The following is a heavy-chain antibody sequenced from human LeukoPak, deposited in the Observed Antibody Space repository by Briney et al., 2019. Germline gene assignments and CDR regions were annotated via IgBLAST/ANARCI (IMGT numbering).Heavy chain of an antibody. CDR1: GFTFSSCS. CDR3: TRAPYRVRGYFDY. CDR2: ISSSSSYI. V-gene: IGHV3-21*01. D-gene: IGHD3-10*01. Sequence: GGSLRLSCAASGFTFSSCSMKWVRQAPGKGLEWVSSISSSSSYIYYADSVKGRFTISRDNAKNSLYLQMNSLRAEDTAVYYCTRAPYRVRGYFDYCVEGTLVTVSS. J-gene: IGHJ4*02.